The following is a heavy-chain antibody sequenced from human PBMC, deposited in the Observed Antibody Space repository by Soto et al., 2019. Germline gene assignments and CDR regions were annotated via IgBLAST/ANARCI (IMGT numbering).Heavy chain of an antibody. D-gene: IGHD6-13*01. Sequence: GGSLRLSCAASGFTFSSYAMSWVRQAPGKGLEWVSAISGSGGSTYYADSVKGRFTISRDNSKNTLYLQMNGLRAEDTAVYFCAKDKGIAAAGFYAYWGQGTLVTVSS. J-gene: IGHJ4*02. CDR1: GFTFSSYA. CDR3: AKDKGIAAAGFYAY. CDR2: ISGSGGST. V-gene: IGHV3-23*01.